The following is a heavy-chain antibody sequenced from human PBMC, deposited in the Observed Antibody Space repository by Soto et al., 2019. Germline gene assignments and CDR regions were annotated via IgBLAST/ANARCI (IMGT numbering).Heavy chain of an antibody. J-gene: IGHJ6*02. CDR2: IIPIFGTA. CDR1: GGTFSNYA. Sequence: GASVKVSCKASGGTFSNYAISWVRQAPGQGLEWMGGIIPIFGTANYAQKFQGRVTITADESTSTAYMELSSLRSEDTAVYYCARDFARQDIVVVPAATRGYYYYGMDVWGQGTTVTASS. CDR3: ARDFARQDIVVVPAATRGYYYYGMDV. D-gene: IGHD2-2*01. V-gene: IGHV1-69*13.